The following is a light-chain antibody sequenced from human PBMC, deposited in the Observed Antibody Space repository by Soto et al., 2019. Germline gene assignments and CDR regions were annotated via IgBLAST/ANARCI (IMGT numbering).Light chain of an antibody. CDR2: DAS. Sequence: EIVLTQSQATLSLSPGERATLSCRASQSVSSYLAWYQQKPGQAPRLLIYDASNRATGIPAQFSGSGSGTDSTLTIGSLEPEDFAVYYCQQRGNWPPNTFGQGTKLELK. CDR3: QQRGNWPPNT. V-gene: IGKV3-11*01. CDR1: QSVSSY. J-gene: IGKJ2*01.